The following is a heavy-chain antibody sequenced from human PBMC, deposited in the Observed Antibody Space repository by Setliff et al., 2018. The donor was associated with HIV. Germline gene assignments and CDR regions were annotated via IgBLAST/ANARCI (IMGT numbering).Heavy chain of an antibody. CDR3: AKNLYRSGWSPLDY. D-gene: IGHD6-13*01. CDR1: GFNFGYYW. J-gene: IGHJ4*02. V-gene: IGHV3-7*01. CDR2: ISPDGRQK. Sequence: GGSLRLSCAASGFNFGYYWMSWVRQTPGKGLEWVTNISPDGRQKGYVDSVRGRFTISRDNAKNSLYLQMNSLRGEDTAVYYCAKNLYRSGWSPLDYWGQGTLVTVSS.